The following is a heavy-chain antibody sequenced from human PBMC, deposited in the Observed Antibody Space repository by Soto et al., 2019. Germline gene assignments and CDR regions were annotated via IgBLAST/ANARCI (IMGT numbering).Heavy chain of an antibody. CDR3: ARDRGFGMDA. Sequence: QVPLQESGPGLVKPSQTLSLTCTVSGGSINGGRYYWNWIRQHPGKGLEWIGYIYESGTTDYNPSLKSRVIISEDTSKNQFSLRLRSVTAADTAIYYCARDRGFGMDAWGQGTMVIVSS. V-gene: IGHV4-31*03. J-gene: IGHJ6*02. CDR1: GGSINGGRYY. CDR2: IYESGTT.